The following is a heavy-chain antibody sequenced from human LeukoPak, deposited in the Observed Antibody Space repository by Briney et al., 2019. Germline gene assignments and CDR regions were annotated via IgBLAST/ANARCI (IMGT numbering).Heavy chain of an antibody. CDR1: GASITSYY. CDR2: MYFTGST. Sequence: NPSETLSLTCTVSGASITSYYWTWIRQPPGKGLEWIGYMYFTGSTDYNPSLKSRVTISEDKSKNQFSLKLSSVTAADTAVYYCARRIDYGSGSYRGNYFDCWGQGTLVTVSS. D-gene: IGHD3-10*01. J-gene: IGHJ4*02. CDR3: ARRIDYGSGSYRGNYFDC. V-gene: IGHV4-59*08.